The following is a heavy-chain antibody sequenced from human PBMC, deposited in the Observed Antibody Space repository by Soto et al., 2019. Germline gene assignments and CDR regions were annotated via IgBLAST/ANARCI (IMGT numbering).Heavy chain of an antibody. D-gene: IGHD4-4*01. CDR2: INPNSGGT. CDR3: ARATTYSNYALDFDY. J-gene: IGHJ4*02. V-gene: IGHV1-2*04. CDR1: VYTSTCNY. Sequence: ASAPVSCKASVYTSTCNYLHWVGQETEQGLEWMGWINPNSGGTNYAQKFQGWVTMTRDTSISTAYMELSRLRSDDTAVYYCARATTYSNYALDFDYWGQGTLVTVSS.